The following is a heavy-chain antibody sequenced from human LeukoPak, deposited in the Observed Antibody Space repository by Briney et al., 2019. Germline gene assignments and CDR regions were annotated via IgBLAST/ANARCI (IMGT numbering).Heavy chain of an antibody. D-gene: IGHD3-16*01. CDR2: MNGDGSVK. CDR1: GFTFSKPW. CDR3: ATYTHWVAGDV. J-gene: IGHJ6*02. V-gene: IGHV3-7*01. Sequence: GGSLRLSCAASGFTFSKPWMSWVRQAPGKGLEWVANMNGDGSVKDYVDSVKGRFTISRDNARQSLYLQMSDLRAEDTAVYYCATYTHWVAGDVWGQGTTVTVSS.